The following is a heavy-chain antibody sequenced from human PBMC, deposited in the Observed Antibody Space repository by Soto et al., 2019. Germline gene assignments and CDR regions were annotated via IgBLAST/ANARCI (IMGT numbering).Heavy chain of an antibody. CDR2: VYYSGSA. CDR3: ARGSMVRGPTPFDY. J-gene: IGHJ4*02. CDR1: GGSISSSNW. Sequence: SETLSLTCAVSGGSISSSNWWNWIRQPPGKTLEWIGDVYYSGSANYNPSLKSRVTISVDMSRNQFSLKLNSVTAADTAVYYCARGSMVRGPTPFDYWGQGTLVTVSS. V-gene: IGHV4-4*02. D-gene: IGHD3-10*01.